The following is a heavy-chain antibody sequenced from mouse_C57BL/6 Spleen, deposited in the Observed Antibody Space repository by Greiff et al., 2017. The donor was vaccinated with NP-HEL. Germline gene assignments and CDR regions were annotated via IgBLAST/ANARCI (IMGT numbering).Heavy chain of an antibody. V-gene: IGHV1-15*01. D-gene: IGHD4-1*01. CDR3: TRQDNWDWCAY. CDR1: GYTFTDYE. CDR2: VDPETGGT. J-gene: IGHJ3*01. Sequence: QVQLQQSGAELVRPGASVTLSCKASGYTFTDYEMHWVKQTPVHGLEWIGAVDPETGGTAYNQKFKGKAILTADKSSSTAYMELRCLTSADSAGYYCTRQDNWDWCAYGGQRTLVTVS.